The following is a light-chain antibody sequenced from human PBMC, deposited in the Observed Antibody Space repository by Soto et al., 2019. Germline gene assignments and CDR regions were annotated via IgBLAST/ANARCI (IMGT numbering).Light chain of an antibody. J-gene: IGLJ1*01. CDR2: AVN. CDR1: SSDVGGYNY. Sequence: QPALTQPASVSGSPGQSITISCTGTSSDVGGYNYVSWYQQHPGKAPKLMIYAVNNRPSGVSDRFSGSKSGNTASLTISGLQAEDEADYYCSSYTSGSYVFGTGTRSPS. CDR3: SSYTSGSYV. V-gene: IGLV2-14*01.